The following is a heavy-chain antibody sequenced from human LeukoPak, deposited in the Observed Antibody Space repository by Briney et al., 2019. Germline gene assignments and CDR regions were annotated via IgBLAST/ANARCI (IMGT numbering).Heavy chain of an antibody. Sequence: GGSLRLSCAASGFTFSNYGMHWVRQAPGKGLEWVAVIWYDGSNKDYADSVKGRFTISRDNSKNTLYLQMNSLRAEDTAVYYCAKDRGVGATRYWGQGTLVTVSS. CDR3: AKDRGVGATRY. CDR1: GFTFSNYG. CDR2: IWYDGSNK. J-gene: IGHJ4*02. V-gene: IGHV3-33*06. D-gene: IGHD1-26*01.